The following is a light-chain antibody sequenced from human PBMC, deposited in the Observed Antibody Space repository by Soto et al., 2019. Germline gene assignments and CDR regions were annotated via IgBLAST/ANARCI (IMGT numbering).Light chain of an antibody. CDR1: QSVSSSY. J-gene: IGKJ4*01. CDR3: QQYGSSPLT. V-gene: IGKV3-20*01. Sequence: EIVLTQSPGTLSLSPGERATLSCRASQSVSSSYLAWYQHKPCQAPRLLIYGASSRATGIPYRFSGSGSGTDFTLTISRLEPEDFAVYYCQQYGSSPLTFGGGTKVEIK. CDR2: GAS.